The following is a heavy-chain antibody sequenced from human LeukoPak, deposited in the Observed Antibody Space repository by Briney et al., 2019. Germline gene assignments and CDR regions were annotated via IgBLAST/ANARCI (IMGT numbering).Heavy chain of an antibody. CDR1: GFTFSSYS. D-gene: IGHD3-10*01. V-gene: IGHV3-48*01. J-gene: IGHJ5*02. Sequence: GGSLRLSCAASGFTFSSYSMNWVRQAPGKGLEWVSYISSSSSTIYYADSVKGRFTISRDNAKNSLYLQMNSLRAEVTAVYYCARGSYQYYYGLGATVGDKNWFDPWGQGTLVTVSS. CDR2: ISSSSSTI. CDR3: ARGSYQYYYGLGATVGDKNWFDP.